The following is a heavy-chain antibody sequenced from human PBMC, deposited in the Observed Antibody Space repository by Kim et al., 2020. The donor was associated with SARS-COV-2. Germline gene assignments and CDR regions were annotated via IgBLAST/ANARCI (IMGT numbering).Heavy chain of an antibody. CDR2: INHSGST. D-gene: IGHD3-9*01. J-gene: IGHJ4*02. Sequence: SETLSLTCAVYGGSFSGYYWSWIRQPPGKGLEWIGEINHSGSTNYNPSLKSRVTISVDTSKNQFSLKLSSVTAADTAVYYCARAHYDILTGYYKGLDYWGQGTLVTVSS. CDR1: GGSFSGYY. V-gene: IGHV4-34*01. CDR3: ARAHYDILTGYYKGLDY.